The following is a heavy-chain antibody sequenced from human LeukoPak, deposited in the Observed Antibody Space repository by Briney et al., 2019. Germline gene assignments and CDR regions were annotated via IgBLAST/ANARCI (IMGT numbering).Heavy chain of an antibody. CDR1: GYTFTGYY. Sequence: ASVKVSCKASGYTFTGYYMHWVRQAPGQGLEWMGRINPNSGGTNYAQKFQGRVIMTRDTSISTAYMELSRLRSDDTAVYYCARMSFGGWYYYGSGSSDYWGQGTLVTVSS. CDR3: ARMSFGGWYYYGSGSSDY. V-gene: IGHV1-2*06. J-gene: IGHJ4*02. CDR2: INPNSGGT. D-gene: IGHD3-10*01.